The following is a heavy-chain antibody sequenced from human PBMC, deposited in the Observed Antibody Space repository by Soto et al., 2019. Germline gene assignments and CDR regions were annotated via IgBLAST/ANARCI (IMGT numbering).Heavy chain of an antibody. CDR2: FDPEDGET. D-gene: IGHD3-10*01. Sequence: GASVKVSCKVSGYTLTELSMNWVRQAPGKGLEWMGGFDPEDGETIYAQKFQGRVTMTEDTSTDTAYMELSSLRSGDTAVYYCATFSILWFGELFYYYYGMVVWGQGTMVTGFS. V-gene: IGHV1-24*01. CDR3: ATFSILWFGELFYYYYGMVV. CDR1: GYTLTELS. J-gene: IGHJ6*02.